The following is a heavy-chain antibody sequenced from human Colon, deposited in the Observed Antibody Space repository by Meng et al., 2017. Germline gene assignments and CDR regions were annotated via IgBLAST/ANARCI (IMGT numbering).Heavy chain of an antibody. D-gene: IGHD3-22*01. CDR3: ARGGPYPDSSGFHWYFDL. Sequence: QGQLVQSVSELKKPGASVKVSCKASGYTFTSYAMNWVRQAPGQGLEWMGWINTHTGNPTYGQGFTGRFVLSSDTSVSTANLQISSLKAEDTAVYYCARGGPYPDSSGFHWYFDLWGRGTLVTVSS. CDR1: GYTFTSYA. V-gene: IGHV7-4-1*02. CDR2: INTHTGNP. J-gene: IGHJ2*01.